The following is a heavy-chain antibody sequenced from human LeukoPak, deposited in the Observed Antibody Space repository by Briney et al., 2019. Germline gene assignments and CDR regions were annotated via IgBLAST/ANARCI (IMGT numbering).Heavy chain of an antibody. J-gene: IGHJ4*02. D-gene: IGHD6-13*01. CDR3: ARGAIAAAGSQTYSSDW. CDR2: INPNSGGT. Sequence: ASVKVSCKASGYTFTGYYMHWVRQAPGQGLEWMGWINPNSGGTNYAQKFQGRVTMTRDTSISTAYMELSRLRSDDTAVYYCARGAIAAAGSQTYSSDWWGQGTLVTVSS. CDR1: GYTFTGYY. V-gene: IGHV1-2*02.